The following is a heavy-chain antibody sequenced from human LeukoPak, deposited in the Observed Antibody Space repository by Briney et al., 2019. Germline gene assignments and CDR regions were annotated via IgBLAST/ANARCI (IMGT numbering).Heavy chain of an antibody. J-gene: IGHJ1*01. CDR2: IYYSGST. CDR1: GGSISSYY. D-gene: IGHD6-19*01. CDR3: ARDKVAGGFQH. V-gene: IGHV4-59*01. Sequence: PSETLSLTCTVSGGSISSYYWSWIRQPPGKGLEWIGYIYYSGSTNYNPSLKSRVTISVDTSKNQFSLKLSSVTAADTAVYYCARDKVAGGFQHWGQGTLVTVSS.